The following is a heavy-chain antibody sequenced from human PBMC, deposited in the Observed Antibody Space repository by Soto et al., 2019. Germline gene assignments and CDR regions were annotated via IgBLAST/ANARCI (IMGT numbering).Heavy chain of an antibody. CDR1: GFTFDDYG. CDR3: VRGARLNFDY. CDR2: VNWNGGST. Sequence: EVQLVESGGGVLRPGGSLRLSCAASGFTFDDYGMSWARHAPGKGLEWVSGVNWNGGSTGYADSVKGRFTISRDNAKNSLYLQMNSLRAEDTAFYYCVRGARLNFDYWGQGTLVTVSS. V-gene: IGHV3-20*04. J-gene: IGHJ4*02.